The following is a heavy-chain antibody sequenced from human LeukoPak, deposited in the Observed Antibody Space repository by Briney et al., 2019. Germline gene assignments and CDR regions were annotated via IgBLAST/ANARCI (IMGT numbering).Heavy chain of an antibody. CDR3: ARGPLWSGYYISSWYTYYFDY. Sequence: GASVKVSCKASGHTFTSYGISWVRQAPGQGLEWMGWISAYNGNTNYAQKLQGRVTMTTDTSTSTAYMELRSLRSDDTAVYYCARGPLWSGYYISSWYTYYFDYWGQGTLVTVSS. D-gene: IGHD3-3*01. CDR1: GHTFTSYG. V-gene: IGHV1-18*01. CDR2: ISAYNGNT. J-gene: IGHJ4*02.